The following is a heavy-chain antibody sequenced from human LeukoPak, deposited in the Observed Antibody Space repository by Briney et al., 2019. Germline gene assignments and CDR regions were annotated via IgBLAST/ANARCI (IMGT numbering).Heavy chain of an antibody. V-gene: IGHV3-21*01. J-gene: IGHJ3*01. D-gene: IGHD4-17*01. Sequence: PGRSLRLSCTSSGFTVRDYAISWVRQAPGKGLEWVSSIGGTGSSLYYAESVKGRFTISRDNARNSLYLQMNSLRAEDTAVYYCAKEAGQDYGALDAFDVWGQGTMVTVSS. CDR1: GFTVRDYA. CDR3: AKEAGQDYGALDAFDV. CDR2: IGGTGSSL.